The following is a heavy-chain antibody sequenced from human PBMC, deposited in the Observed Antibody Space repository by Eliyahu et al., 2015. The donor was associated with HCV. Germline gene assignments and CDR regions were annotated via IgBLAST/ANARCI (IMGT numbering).Heavy chain of an antibody. CDR3: ARGFLCVGGSCYVDP. CDR1: XFTFVHYH. CDR2: IDPTTRHA. V-gene: IGHV3-11*05. J-gene: IGHJ5*02. D-gene: IGHD2-15*01. Sequence: QVQLVDSGGGLVKPGGSLRLSCAAXXFTFVHYHMAWIRQAPGKGLEWISDIDPTTRHAKYADSVKGRFTISRDNAGSSVYLQMDSLRVDDTAVYYCARGFLCVGGSCYVDPWGQGMLVTVSS.